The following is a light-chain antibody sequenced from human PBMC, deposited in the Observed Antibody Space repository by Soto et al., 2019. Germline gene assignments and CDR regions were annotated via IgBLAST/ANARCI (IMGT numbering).Light chain of an antibody. V-gene: IGKV1-5*01. Sequence: DIQMTQSPSTLSASVGDRVTITCRASQSISSWLAWYQQKPGKAPKLLIYDASSLESGVPSRFSGSASGTEFTLTISSLQPDDFATYYCQQYNSYWTFGHGTKVEIK. CDR3: QQYNSYWT. CDR1: QSISSW. J-gene: IGKJ1*01. CDR2: DAS.